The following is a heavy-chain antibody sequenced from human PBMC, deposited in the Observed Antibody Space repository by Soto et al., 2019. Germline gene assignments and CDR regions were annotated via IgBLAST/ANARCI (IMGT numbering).Heavy chain of an antibody. D-gene: IGHD6-13*01. CDR3: ARCDSSSWYEVPNTPRYSMDV. J-gene: IGHJ6*02. V-gene: IGHV1-69*01. CDR1: GGTFSSYA. CDR2: IIPIFGTA. Sequence: QVQLVQSGAEVKKPGSSVKVSCKASGGTFSSYAISWVRQAPGQGLEWMGGIIPIFGTANYAQKFQGRVTITADESTSKAYMELSSQRSEDTAVYYCARCDSSSWYEVPNTPRYSMDVWGQGTTVTVSS.